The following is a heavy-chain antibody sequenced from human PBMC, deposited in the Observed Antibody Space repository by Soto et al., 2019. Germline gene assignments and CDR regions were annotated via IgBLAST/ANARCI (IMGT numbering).Heavy chain of an antibody. CDR2: IYGGGTT. CDR3: VRTNGWPGFYF. V-gene: IGHV3-53*01. J-gene: IGHJ4*02. Sequence: EVQLVESGGGVIQPGGSLRLSCAASGFAVSSKYMTWVRQAPGKGLEWVSVIYGGGTTYYADFVKGRFTISRDTYKNTLYLQQTSLSAEDTAVYDCVRTNGWPGFYFWGQETLVTVSS. D-gene: IGHD6-19*01. CDR1: GFAVSSKY.